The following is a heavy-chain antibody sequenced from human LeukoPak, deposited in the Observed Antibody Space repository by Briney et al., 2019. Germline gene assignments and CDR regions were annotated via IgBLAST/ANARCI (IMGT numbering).Heavy chain of an antibody. Sequence: SETLSLTCTVSGGSISSYYWSWIRQPAGKGLEWIGRIYTSGSTNYNPSHKSRVTMSVDTSKNQFSLKLSSVIAADTAVYYCAREPTYYDILTGYRHYYYYYYMDVWGKGTTVTVSS. CDR3: AREPTYYDILTGYRHYYYYYYMDV. CDR1: GGSISSYY. D-gene: IGHD3-9*01. J-gene: IGHJ6*03. V-gene: IGHV4-4*07. CDR2: IYTSGST.